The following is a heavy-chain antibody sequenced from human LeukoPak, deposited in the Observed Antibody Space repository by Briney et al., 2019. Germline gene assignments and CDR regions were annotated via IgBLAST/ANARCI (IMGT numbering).Heavy chain of an antibody. Sequence: GGSLRLSCAASGFIFSNAWMSWVRQAPGKGLEWVGRIKSKTDGGTTDYAAPVKGRFTISRDDSKNTLYLQLNSLNTGDTAVYYCTTDPRNGYYFDYWGQGTLVTVSS. CDR3: TTDPRNGYYFDY. D-gene: IGHD1-1*01. CDR1: GFIFSNAW. J-gene: IGHJ4*02. V-gene: IGHV3-15*01. CDR2: IKSKTDGGTT.